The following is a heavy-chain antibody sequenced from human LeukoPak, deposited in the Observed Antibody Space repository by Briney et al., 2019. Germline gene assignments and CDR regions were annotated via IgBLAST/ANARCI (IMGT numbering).Heavy chain of an antibody. J-gene: IGHJ3*02. D-gene: IGHD5-18*01. CDR1: GGSFSGYY. CDR2: INHSGST. Sequence: SETLSLTCAVYGGSFSGYYWSWIRQPPGKGLEWIGDINHSGSTNYKSSLKSRVTISIDTSKNQFSLKLSSVTAADTAVYYCARPGHNYGYDAFDIWGQGTIVTV. CDR3: ARPGHNYGYDAFDI. V-gene: IGHV4-34*01.